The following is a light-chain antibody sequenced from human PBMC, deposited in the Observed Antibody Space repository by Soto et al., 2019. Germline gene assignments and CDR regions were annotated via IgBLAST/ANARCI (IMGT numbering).Light chain of an antibody. J-gene: IGKJ4*01. Sequence: DIQVTQSPSSLSASVGDRVTITCRASQVIGNYLAWYQQEPGKVPKLLISAASTLQSGVPSRFSGSGSGTDFTLTISSLQPEDVATYYCQKSDSAPLTFGGGTKVDIK. CDR2: AAS. CDR1: QVIGNY. V-gene: IGKV1-27*01. CDR3: QKSDSAPLT.